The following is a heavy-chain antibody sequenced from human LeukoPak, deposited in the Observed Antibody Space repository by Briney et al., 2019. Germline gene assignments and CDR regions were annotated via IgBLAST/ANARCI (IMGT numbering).Heavy chain of an antibody. D-gene: IGHD6-25*01. CDR3: ARSPRGNYFDS. V-gene: IGHV4-30-2*01. J-gene: IGHJ4*02. Sequence: SETLSLTCNVSGGSISNYFWSWIRQPPGKGLEWIGSVYHGGTTYYNPSLKSRVSISEDRSNNQFFLKLSSVTAADTAMYFCARSPRGNYFDSWGEGTLVTVSS. CDR1: GGSISNYF. CDR2: VYHGGTT.